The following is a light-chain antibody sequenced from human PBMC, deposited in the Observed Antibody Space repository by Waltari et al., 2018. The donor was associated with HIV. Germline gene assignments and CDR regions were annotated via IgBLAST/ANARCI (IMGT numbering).Light chain of an antibody. V-gene: IGLV1-40*01. J-gene: IGLJ1*01. CDR3: HSYDTSLGGFYV. CDR1: SSNIGAYYH. Sequence: QSVLTQPPSVSGAPGQRVTISCSGSSSNIGAYYHVNWYQQLPGAAPKLLIYADYNRPSGFPDRFSGSQSGTSASLAITGLQPEDEADYYCHSYDTSLGGFYVFGTGTKVTV. CDR2: ADY.